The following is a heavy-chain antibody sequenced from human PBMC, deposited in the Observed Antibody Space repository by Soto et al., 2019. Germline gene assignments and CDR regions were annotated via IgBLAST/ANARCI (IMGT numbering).Heavy chain of an antibody. D-gene: IGHD5-12*01. V-gene: IGHV4-30-4*02. J-gene: IGHJ4*02. CDR1: GASISSGDYY. CDR2: IHFNGNT. Sequence: PSDTLSLTCTVSGASISSGDYYWTWIRHPPGKGLEWIGYIHFNGNTYYNPSLQSRVTISVETSKNQVSLKLTSLTAADTAVYYCASELSGYSYGPGEVHWGQGTLVTVSS. CDR3: ASELSGYSYGPGEVH.